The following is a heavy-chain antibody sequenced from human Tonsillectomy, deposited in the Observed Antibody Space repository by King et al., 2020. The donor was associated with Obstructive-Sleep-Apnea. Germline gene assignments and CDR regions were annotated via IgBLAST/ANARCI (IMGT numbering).Heavy chain of an antibody. V-gene: IGHV3-23*04. CDR1: GFTFSSYA. CDR3: AKDKYSSSWALRY. Sequence: VQLVESGGGLVQPGGSLRLSCAASGFTFSSYAMSWVRQAPGKGLEWVSAISGCGGITYYADSVKGRFTISRDNSKNTLYLQMNSLRAEDTAVYYCAKDKYSSSWALRYWGQGTLVTVSS. J-gene: IGHJ4*02. D-gene: IGHD6-13*01. CDR2: ISGCGGIT.